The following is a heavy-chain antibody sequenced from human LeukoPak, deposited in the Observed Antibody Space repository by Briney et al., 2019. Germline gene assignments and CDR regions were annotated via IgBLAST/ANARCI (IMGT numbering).Heavy chain of an antibody. CDR3: ARDNYDSSGYFFY. CDR1: GFTVSSNY. D-gene: IGHD3-22*01. V-gene: IGHV3-66*01. Sequence: GGSLRLSCAASGFTVSSNYMSRVRQAPGKGLEWVSVIYSGGSTYYADSVKGRFTISRDNSKNTLYLQMNSLRAEDTAVYYCARDNYDSSGYFFYWGQGTLVTVSS. J-gene: IGHJ4*02. CDR2: IYSGGST.